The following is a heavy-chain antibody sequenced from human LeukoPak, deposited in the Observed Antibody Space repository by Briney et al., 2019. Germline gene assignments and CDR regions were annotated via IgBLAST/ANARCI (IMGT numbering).Heavy chain of an antibody. D-gene: IGHD3-10*01. CDR3: ARDSRGLWFGEFLSDYFVY. V-gene: IGHV3-48*03. Sequence: GGSLRLSCAVPGFTFSSYDMNWVRQAPGKGLEWVSYISSSGSTIYYADSVKGRITTSRDNAKNSLYLQMNSLRDEDAAVYCCARDSRGLWFGEFLSDYFVYWVQGTMVTVS. CDR2: ISSSGSTI. CDR1: GFTFSSYD. J-gene: IGHJ4*02.